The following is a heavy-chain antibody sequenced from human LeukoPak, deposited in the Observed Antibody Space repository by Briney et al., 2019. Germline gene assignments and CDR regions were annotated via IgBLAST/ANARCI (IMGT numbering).Heavy chain of an antibody. J-gene: IGHJ4*02. CDR2: ISYDGSNK. Sequence: TGGSLRLSCAASGFTFSSYAMHWVRQAPGKGLEWVAVISYDGSNKYYADSVKGRFTISRDNSKNTLYLQMNSLRAEDTAVYYCARDNYDYVWGSYPAAYWGQGTLVTVSS. CDR3: ARDNYDYVWGSYPAAY. D-gene: IGHD3-16*01. V-gene: IGHV3-30-3*01. CDR1: GFTFSSYA.